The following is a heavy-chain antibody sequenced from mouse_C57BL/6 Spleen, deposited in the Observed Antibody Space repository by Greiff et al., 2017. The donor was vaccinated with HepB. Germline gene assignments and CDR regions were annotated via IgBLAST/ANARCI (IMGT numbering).Heavy chain of an antibody. Sequence: VQLQQSGPELVKPGASVKISCKASGYAFSSSWMNWVKQRPGKGLEWIGRIYPGDGDTNYNGKFKGKATLTADKYSSTTYMQLSSLTSEGSAVYCCARWGDWYFDVWGTGTTVTVSS. CDR1: GYAFSSSW. CDR2: IYPGDGDT. CDR3: ARWGDWYFDV. J-gene: IGHJ1*03. V-gene: IGHV1-82*01.